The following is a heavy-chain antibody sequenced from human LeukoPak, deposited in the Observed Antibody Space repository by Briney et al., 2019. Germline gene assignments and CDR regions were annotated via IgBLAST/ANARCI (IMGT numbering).Heavy chain of an antibody. V-gene: IGHV3-21*01. CDR2: IFPSGGEI. CDR1: GFTFSTFA. J-gene: IGHJ4*02. Sequence: GGSLRLSCAASGFTFSTFAMIWVRQPPGKGLEWVSSIFPSGGEIHYADSVRGRFTISRDNAKNSLYLQMNSLRAEDTAVYYCARVRGSYCLDYWGQGTLVTVSS. CDR3: ARVRGSYCLDY. D-gene: IGHD1-26*01.